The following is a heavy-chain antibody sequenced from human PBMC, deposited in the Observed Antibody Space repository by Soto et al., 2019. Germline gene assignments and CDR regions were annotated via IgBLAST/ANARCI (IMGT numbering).Heavy chain of an antibody. CDR2: IYSGGST. J-gene: IGHJ1*01. D-gene: IGHD6-13*01. V-gene: IGHV3-53*01. CDR3: ARDLGCIAAAGSDCDEYFQH. Sequence: EVQLVESGGGLIQPGGSLRLSCAASGFTVSSNYMSWVRQAPGKGLEWVSVIYSGGSTYYADSVKGRFTISRDNSKNTLYLQMNSLRAEDTAVYYCARDLGCIAAAGSDCDEYFQHWGQGTLVTVSS. CDR1: GFTVSSNY.